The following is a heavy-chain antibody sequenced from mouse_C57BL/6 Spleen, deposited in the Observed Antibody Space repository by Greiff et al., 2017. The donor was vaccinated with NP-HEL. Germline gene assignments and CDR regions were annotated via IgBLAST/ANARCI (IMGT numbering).Heavy chain of an antibody. CDR2: IDPSDSYT. V-gene: IGHV1-50*01. CDR1: GYTFTSYW. D-gene: IGHD2-5*01. J-gene: IGHJ1*03. CDR3: ASYYSNDYWYFDV. Sequence: QVQLQQPGAELVKPGASVKLSCKASGYTFTSYWMQWVKQRPGQGLEWIGEIDPSDSYTNYNQKFKGKATFTVDTSSSTTYMQLSCLTSKDSAVYYCASYYSNDYWYFDVWGTGTTVTVSS.